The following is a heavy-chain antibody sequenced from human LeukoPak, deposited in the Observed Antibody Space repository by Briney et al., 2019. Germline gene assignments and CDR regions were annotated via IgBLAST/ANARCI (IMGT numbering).Heavy chain of an antibody. CDR1: GDSMSSYY. Sequence: SETLSLTCTVSGDSMSSYYWSWIRQPPGKGLEWIGYIYYSGSTNYNPSLKSRVTISVDTSKNQFSLKLSSVTAADTAVYYCARLDYGGNSYYFDYWGQGTLVTVSS. D-gene: IGHD4-23*01. CDR2: IYYSGST. V-gene: IGHV4-59*08. CDR3: ARLDYGGNSYYFDY. J-gene: IGHJ4*02.